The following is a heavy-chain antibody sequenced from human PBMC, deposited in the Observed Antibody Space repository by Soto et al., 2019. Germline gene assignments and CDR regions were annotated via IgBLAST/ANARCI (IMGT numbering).Heavy chain of an antibody. V-gene: IGHV3-21*01. D-gene: IGHD1-1*01. Sequence: EVQLVESGGGLVKPGGSLRLSCAASGFTFSRYTMNWVHQAPGKGLEWVSSSSGSSSYIYYADSVKGRFTISRDNAKNSLYLQMNSLRAEDTAVYFCARYGTPGTTTYDTFDIWGQGTMVTVSS. J-gene: IGHJ3*02. CDR1: GFTFSRYT. CDR3: ARYGTPGTTTYDTFDI. CDR2: SSGSSSYI.